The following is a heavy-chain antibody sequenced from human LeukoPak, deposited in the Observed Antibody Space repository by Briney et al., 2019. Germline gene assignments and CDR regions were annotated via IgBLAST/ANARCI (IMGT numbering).Heavy chain of an antibody. J-gene: IGHJ4*02. CDR1: GFTFSSYS. D-gene: IGHD3-22*01. CDR3: ARDLSPGAWSDYYDSSGYLY. CDR2: ISRSSST. Sequence: GGSLRLSCAASGFTFSSYSLNWVRQAPGKGLEWVSYISRSSSTIYADSVKGRFTISRDNANNSLYLQMNSLRAEDTAVYYCARDLSPGAWSDYYDSSGYLYWGQGTLVTVSS. V-gene: IGHV3-48*01.